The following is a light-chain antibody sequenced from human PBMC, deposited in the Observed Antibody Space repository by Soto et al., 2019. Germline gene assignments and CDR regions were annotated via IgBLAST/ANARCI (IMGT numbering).Light chain of an antibody. V-gene: IGKV3-11*01. CDR1: QAVNTR. J-gene: IGKJ1*01. CDR2: LTS. CDR3: HQRQSWPRT. Sequence: EIVLTQSPATLSSFPGERVTLSCRASQAVNTRLAWYQHKPGQAPRLLIYLTSNRAAGIPARFSGSGSGTDFTLTISDVEPEDFAVYYCHQRQSWPRTFGQGTKVDNK.